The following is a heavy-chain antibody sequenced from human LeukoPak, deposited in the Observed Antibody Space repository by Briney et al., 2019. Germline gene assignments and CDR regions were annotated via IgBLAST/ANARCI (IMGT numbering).Heavy chain of an antibody. Sequence: VASVKVSCKASGYTFTSYYIHWVRQAPGQGLEWMGIINPSDGSTSYAQKFQGRVTMTRDTSTSTVYMELSSLRSEDTAVYYCARGSSIAAAGDLDAFDIWGQGTMVTVSS. V-gene: IGHV1-46*01. D-gene: IGHD6-13*01. J-gene: IGHJ3*02. CDR3: ARGSSIAAAGDLDAFDI. CDR2: INPSDGST. CDR1: GYTFTSYY.